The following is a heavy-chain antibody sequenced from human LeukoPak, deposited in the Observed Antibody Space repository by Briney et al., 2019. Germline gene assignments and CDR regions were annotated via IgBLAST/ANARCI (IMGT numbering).Heavy chain of an antibody. J-gene: IGHJ4*02. CDR3: AKTHFIVATIGLPYFDY. CDR2: ISYDGSNK. Sequence: HAGGSLRLSCAASGFTFSSYGMHWVRQAPGKGLEWVAVISYDGSNKYYADSVKGRFTISRDNSKNTLYLQMNSLRAEDTAVYYCAKTHFIVATIGLPYFDYWGQGTLVTVSS. D-gene: IGHD5-12*01. CDR1: GFTFSSYG. V-gene: IGHV3-30*18.